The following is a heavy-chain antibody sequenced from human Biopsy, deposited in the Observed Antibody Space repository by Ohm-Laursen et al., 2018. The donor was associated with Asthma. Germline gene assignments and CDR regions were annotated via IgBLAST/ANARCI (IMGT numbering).Heavy chain of an antibody. D-gene: IGHD3-16*02. CDR2: ISYDGSNK. Sequence: SLRLSRTASGFTFSSYAMHWVRQAPGKGLEWVAVISYDGSNKYYADSVKGRFTISRDNSKNTLYLQMNSLRAEDTAVYYCARDLHPTNHLGELSEGFDYWGQGTLVTVSS. CDR1: GFTFSSYA. J-gene: IGHJ4*02. CDR3: ARDLHPTNHLGELSEGFDY. V-gene: IGHV3-30-3*01.